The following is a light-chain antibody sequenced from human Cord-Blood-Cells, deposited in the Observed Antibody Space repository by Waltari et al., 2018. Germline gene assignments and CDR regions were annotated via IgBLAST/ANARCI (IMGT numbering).Light chain of an antibody. Sequence: QAGLTQPPSVSKGLRQTATLTCTGNSNNVGNQGAAWLQQHQGHPPKLLSYRNNNRPSGTSERLAASRSGNTAPLTITGLQPEDEADYYCSAWDSSLSAWVFGGGTKLTVL. CDR3: SAWDSSLSAWV. J-gene: IGLJ3*02. CDR2: RNN. CDR1: SNNVGNQG. V-gene: IGLV10-54*01.